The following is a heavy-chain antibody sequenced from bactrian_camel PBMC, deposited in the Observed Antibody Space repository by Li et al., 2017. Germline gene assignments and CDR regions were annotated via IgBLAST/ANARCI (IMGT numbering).Heavy chain of an antibody. D-gene: IGHD6*01. Sequence: HVQLVESGGGVGQPGGSLRLSCTASGFTFEDSDMGWYRQAPGIECELVSTISIDGSTYYTESVKGRFTISKDNGKKTLYLQMNSLKPEDTALYYCAADCPTAGGGSAGVFGYWGRGTQVTVS. CDR3: AADCPTAGGGSAGVFGY. CDR1: GFTFEDSD. J-gene: IGHJ6*01. CDR2: ISIDGST. V-gene: IGHV3S55*01.